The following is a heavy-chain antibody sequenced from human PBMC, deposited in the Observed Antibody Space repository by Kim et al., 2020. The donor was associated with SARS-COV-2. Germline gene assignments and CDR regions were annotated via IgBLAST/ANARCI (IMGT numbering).Heavy chain of an antibody. J-gene: IGHJ6*01. CDR3: ARDDVVVVAATSYYYGM. D-gene: IGHD2-15*01. Sequence: GGSLRLSCAASGFTFSSYSMNWVRQAPGKGLEWVSSISSSSSYIYYEDSVKGRFTISRDNAKNSLYLQMNSLRAEDTAVYYCARDDVVVVAATSYYYGM. CDR1: GFTFSSYS. V-gene: IGHV3-21*01. CDR2: ISSSSSYI.